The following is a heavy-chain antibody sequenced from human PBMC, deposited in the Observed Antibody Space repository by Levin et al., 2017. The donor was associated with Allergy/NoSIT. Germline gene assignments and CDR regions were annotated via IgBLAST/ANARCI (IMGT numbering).Heavy chain of an antibody. CDR2: IWYDGSNK. CDR1: GFTFSSYG. J-gene: IGHJ2*01. D-gene: IGHD3-10*01. V-gene: IGHV3-33*01. CDR3: ARESGSGDWGLLLGYFDL. Sequence: GGSLRLSCAASGFTFSSYGMHWVRQAPGKGLEWVAVIWYDGSNKYYADFEKGRFTISRDNSKNTLYLQMNSLRADDTAIYYCARESGSGDWGLLLGYFDLWGRGTLVTVSS.